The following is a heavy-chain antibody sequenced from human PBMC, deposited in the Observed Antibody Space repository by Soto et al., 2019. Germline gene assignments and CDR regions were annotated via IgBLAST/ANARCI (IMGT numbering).Heavy chain of an antibody. CDR2: IWHDGIKK. V-gene: IGHV3-33*01. Sequence: PGGSLRRSCAASGFTFSNYGMHWVRQAPGKGLEWVAVIWHDGIKKYYADSVKGRFTISRDNSKNTLYMQMDSLRAEDTAVYFCARDKGGEDGMDVWGQGTTVTVYS. D-gene: IGHD3-10*01. J-gene: IGHJ6*02. CDR1: GFTFSNYG. CDR3: ARDKGGEDGMDV.